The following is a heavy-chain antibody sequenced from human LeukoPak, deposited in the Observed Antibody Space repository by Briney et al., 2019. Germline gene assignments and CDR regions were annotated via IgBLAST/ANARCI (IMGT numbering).Heavy chain of an antibody. CDR1: GFIFRNYR. Sequence: PGGSLRLSCAASGFIFRNYRMNWVRQAPGKGLEWVSSISTSSSYIYYADSVKGRFTISRDNSKNSLYLQMNSLRAEDTAVYYCARDLTSLRYFEYVDHWGQGTLVTVSS. D-gene: IGHD3-9*01. CDR3: ARDLTSLRYFEYVDH. CDR2: ISTSSSYI. V-gene: IGHV3-21*01. J-gene: IGHJ4*02.